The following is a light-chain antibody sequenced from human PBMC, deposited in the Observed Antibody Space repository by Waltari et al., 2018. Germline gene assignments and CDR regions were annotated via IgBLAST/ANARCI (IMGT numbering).Light chain of an antibody. CDR1: QSVGRS. J-gene: IGKJ1*01. V-gene: IGKV3-20*01. Sequence: EIVLTQSPGTLSLSPGEGATPSCRASQSVGRSLVWYQQRPGRAPRLLIHGASSRATSIPDRFTGSGSGTDFSLTISRLEPEDFAVYYCQMYVRLPVTFGQGTKVEI. CDR3: QMYVRLPVT. CDR2: GAS.